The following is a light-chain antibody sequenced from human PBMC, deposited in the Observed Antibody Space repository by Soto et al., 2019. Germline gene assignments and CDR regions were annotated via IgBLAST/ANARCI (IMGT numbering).Light chain of an antibody. Sequence: VVLTPSPATRSLSPPERATLSCRASQSVSSYLAWYQQKPGQAPRLLIYDASNRATGIPARFSGSGSGTDFTLTISSLEPEDFAVYYCQQRSDWPRTFGQGTKVDI. CDR3: QQRSDWPRT. J-gene: IGKJ1*01. CDR1: QSVSSY. CDR2: DAS. V-gene: IGKV3-11*01.